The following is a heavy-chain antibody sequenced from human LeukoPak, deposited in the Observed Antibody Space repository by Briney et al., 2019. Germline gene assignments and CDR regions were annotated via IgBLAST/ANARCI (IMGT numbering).Heavy chain of an antibody. V-gene: IGHV3-30*02. Sequence: GGSLRLSCAASGFTFSSYGMHWVRQAPGKGLEWAAFIRYDGSNKYYADSVKGRFTISRDNAKNSLYLQMNSLRAEDTAVYYCARDSRFRSGYYDSSGYYYGYWGQGTLVTVSS. J-gene: IGHJ4*02. CDR3: ARDSRFRSGYYDSSGYYYGY. CDR1: GFTFSSYG. D-gene: IGHD3-22*01. CDR2: IRYDGSNK.